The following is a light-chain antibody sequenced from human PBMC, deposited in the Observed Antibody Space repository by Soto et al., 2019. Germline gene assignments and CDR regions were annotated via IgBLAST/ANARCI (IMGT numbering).Light chain of an antibody. Sequence: EIVLTQSPATLSLSPGERATLSCRASQSVSSYLAWYQQKPGQAPRLLIYDASNSATGIPARFSGSGSGTDFTLTISSLEPEVFAVYYCQQRSNWPTFGQGTKLEIK. CDR1: QSVSSY. CDR3: QQRSNWPT. J-gene: IGKJ2*01. CDR2: DAS. V-gene: IGKV3-11*01.